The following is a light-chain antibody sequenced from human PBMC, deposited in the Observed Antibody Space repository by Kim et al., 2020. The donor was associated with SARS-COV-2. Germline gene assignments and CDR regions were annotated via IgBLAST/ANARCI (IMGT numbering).Light chain of an antibody. J-gene: IGLJ2*01. V-gene: IGLV6-57*03. Sequence: QAVPIPCTRSKGSIDANYVQWYQQRPGGVPTTVIYEDDQRPSGVSDRFSGSIDNSSNSASLTISGLRTEDEADYYCQSYNRDNVIFGGGTQLTVL. CDR3: QSYNRDNVI. CDR1: KGSIDANY. CDR2: EDD.